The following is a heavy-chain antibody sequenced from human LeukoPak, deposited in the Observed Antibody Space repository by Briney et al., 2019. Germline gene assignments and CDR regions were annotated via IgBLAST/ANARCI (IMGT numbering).Heavy chain of an antibody. J-gene: IGHJ6*02. D-gene: IGHD2-2*01. CDR1: GITFRSYA. Sequence: GGSLRFSCAASGITFRSYAMSWVRQAPGKGLEWFSAISGRGGTTYYADSVKGQLTISKNNSENTLYRQMNIIRAEDTGVYYCAKRLLCSSTSCYLWYYYYGIDIWCRGTRITVSS. CDR3: AKRLLCSSTSCYLWYYYYGIDI. V-gene: IGHV3-23*01. CDR2: ISGRGGTT.